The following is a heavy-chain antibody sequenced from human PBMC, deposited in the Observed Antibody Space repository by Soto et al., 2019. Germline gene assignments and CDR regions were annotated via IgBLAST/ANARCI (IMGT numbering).Heavy chain of an antibody. D-gene: IGHD3-9*01. CDR3: ARAGKYYDILTGYYRDYYYYYYMDV. V-gene: IGHV4-59*01. CDR2: IYYSGST. J-gene: IGHJ6*03. CDR1: GGSISSYY. Sequence: PSETLSLTCTVSGGSISSYYWSWIRQPPGKGLEWIGYIYYSGSTNYNPSLKSRVTISVDTSKNQFSLKLSSVTAADTAVYYCARAGKYYDILTGYYRDYYYYYYMDVWGKGTTVTVSS.